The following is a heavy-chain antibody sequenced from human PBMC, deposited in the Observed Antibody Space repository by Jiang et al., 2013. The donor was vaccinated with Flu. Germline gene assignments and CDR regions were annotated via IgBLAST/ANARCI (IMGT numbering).Heavy chain of an antibody. CDR1: GYSFTSYW. D-gene: IGHD6-13*01. V-gene: IGHV5-10-1*03. CDR3: ARRGIAARPTLGYYYMDV. CDR2: IDPTDSYT. J-gene: IGHJ6*03. Sequence: QLVESGAEVKKPGESLRISCQTSGYSFTSYWITWVRQMPGKGLEWMGRIDPTDSYTNYSPSFQGHVTVSVDKSISTAYLQWSSLKASDTAMYYCARRGIAARPTLGYYYMDVWGKGTTVTVSS.